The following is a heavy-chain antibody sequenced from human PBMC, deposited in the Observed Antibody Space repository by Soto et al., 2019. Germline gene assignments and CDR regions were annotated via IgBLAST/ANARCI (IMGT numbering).Heavy chain of an antibody. J-gene: IGHJ4*02. Sequence: SQTLSLTCXISGDIVSSSTAAWNWIRQSPSRGLEWLGRTYYTSKWNNDYALSVKSRITITPDTSKNQFSLHLNSVTPEDTAVYYCARDLSYPAGTGQLVDWGQGTLVTVSS. CDR3: ARDLSYPAGTGQLVD. D-gene: IGHD1-1*01. CDR2: TYYTSKWNN. CDR1: GDIVSSSTAA. V-gene: IGHV6-1*01.